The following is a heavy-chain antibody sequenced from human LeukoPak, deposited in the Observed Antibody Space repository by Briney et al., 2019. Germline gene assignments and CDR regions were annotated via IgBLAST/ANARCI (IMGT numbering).Heavy chain of an antibody. J-gene: IGHJ6*02. CDR2: VNRDGSET. CDR1: GFTFTSYS. Sequence: TGGSLRLSCAASGFTFTSYSMNWVRQAPGRGPEWVANVNRDGSETYYLDSVKGRFTISKDNAKNSLYLQMNSLRAEDTALYHCARNNGMDVWGQGTTVIVSS. CDR3: ARNNGMDV. V-gene: IGHV3-7*03.